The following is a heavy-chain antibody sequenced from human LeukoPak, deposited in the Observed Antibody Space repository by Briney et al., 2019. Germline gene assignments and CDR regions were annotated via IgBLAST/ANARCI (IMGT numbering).Heavy chain of an antibody. J-gene: IGHJ4*02. Sequence: SETLSLTCTVSGGSISSSSYYWGWIRQPPGKGLEWIGSVYYSGSTYYNPSLKSRVTISVDTSKNQFSLKLSSVTAADTAVYYCARQWLGPYSYGLDYFDYWGQGTLVTVS. V-gene: IGHV4-39*01. CDR1: GGSISSSSYY. CDR2: VYYSGST. CDR3: ARQWLGPYSYGLDYFDY. D-gene: IGHD5-18*01.